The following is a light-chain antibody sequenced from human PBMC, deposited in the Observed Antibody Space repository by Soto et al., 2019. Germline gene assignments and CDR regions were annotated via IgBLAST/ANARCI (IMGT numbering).Light chain of an antibody. CDR3: CSYAGSSTPVV. CDR1: SSDVGSYNL. V-gene: IGLV2-23*01. Sequence: QSVLTQPASVSGSPGQSITISCTGTSSDVGSYNLVSWYQQHPGKAPKLMIYEGSKRPSGVSNRFSGSKSGNTASLTISGLQAEGVGDYYCCSYAGSSTPVVFGGGTKLTVL. CDR2: EGS. J-gene: IGLJ2*01.